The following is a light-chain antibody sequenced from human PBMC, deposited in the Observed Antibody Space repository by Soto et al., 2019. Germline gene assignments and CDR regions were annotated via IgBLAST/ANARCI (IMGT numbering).Light chain of an antibody. CDR3: QQYKNWPPWT. CDR1: QSVSSN. CDR2: GAS. Sequence: ELVITQSPSTLSVSPGERATLSCRASQSVSSNLVWYHQKPGQAPRLLISGASSRAAGIPARFSGSGSGTDFTLTISSLQSEDFAVYYGQQYKNWPPWTFGQGTKVDNK. V-gene: IGKV3-15*01. J-gene: IGKJ1*01.